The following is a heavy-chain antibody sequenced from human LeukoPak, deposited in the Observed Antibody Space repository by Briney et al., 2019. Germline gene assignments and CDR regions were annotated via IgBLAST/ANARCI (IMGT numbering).Heavy chain of an antibody. Sequence: GESLKISCKGSGYSFTSYWIGWVRQMPGKGLEWMGIIYPGDSDTRYSPSLQGQVTISADNSITTAYLQRSSLKASDSAMYYCARALVDTAMVTGFDYWGQGTLVTVSS. CDR1: GYSFTSYW. CDR2: IYPGDSDT. J-gene: IGHJ4*02. D-gene: IGHD5-18*01. CDR3: ARALVDTAMVTGFDY. V-gene: IGHV5-51*01.